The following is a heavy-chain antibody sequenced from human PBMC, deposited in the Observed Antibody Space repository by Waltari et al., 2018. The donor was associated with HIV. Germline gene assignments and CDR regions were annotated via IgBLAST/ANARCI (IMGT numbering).Heavy chain of an antibody. J-gene: IGHJ5*02. V-gene: IGHV3-30*18. CDR3: AKAPTTSTALVQGS. CDR1: GFIFSDYG. CDR2: ISDDASDQ. D-gene: IGHD5-18*01. Sequence: QLVESGGGVVQPGRSLRLTCAASGFIFSDYGMHWVRQAPGKGLEWLTFISDDASDQYYAKSVKGRFTISRDNSKKTVFLEMNNLKIEDTAIYFCAKAPTTSTALVQGSWGQGTLVIVSS.